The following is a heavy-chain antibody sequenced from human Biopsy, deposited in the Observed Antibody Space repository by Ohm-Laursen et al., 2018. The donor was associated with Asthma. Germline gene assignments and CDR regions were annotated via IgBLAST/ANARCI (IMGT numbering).Heavy chain of an antibody. CDR3: ARDYSGYDRIQYYYNGMDV. D-gene: IGHD5-12*01. Sequence: SSVKVSCKTSGGTFRTSAFSWVRQAPGQGLEWMGGVIPLLDTGDYAQKFQGRVTITADESTITCYMELRSLTSEDTAVYFCARDYSGYDRIQYYYNGMDVWGQGTTVTVS. V-gene: IGHV1-69*01. CDR2: VIPLLDTG. J-gene: IGHJ6*02. CDR1: GGTFRTSA.